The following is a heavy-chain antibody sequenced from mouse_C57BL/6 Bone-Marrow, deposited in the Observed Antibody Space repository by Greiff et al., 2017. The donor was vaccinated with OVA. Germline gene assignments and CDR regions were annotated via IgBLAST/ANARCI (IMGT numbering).Heavy chain of an antibody. CDR1: GYTFTDYY. V-gene: IGHV1-76*01. CDR2: IYPGSGNT. J-gene: IGHJ1*03. Sequence: VMLVESGAELVRPGASVKLSCKASGYTFTDYYINWVKQRPGQGLEWIARIYPGSGNTYYNEKFKGKATLTAEKSSSTAYMQLSRLTSEDSAVYFCARKYYYGSSPSYWYFDVWGTGTTVTVSS. CDR3: ARKYYYGSSPSYWYFDV. D-gene: IGHD1-1*01.